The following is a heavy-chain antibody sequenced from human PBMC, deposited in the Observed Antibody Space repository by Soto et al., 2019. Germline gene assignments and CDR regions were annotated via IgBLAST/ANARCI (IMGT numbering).Heavy chain of an antibody. CDR1: GGSFSGYY. V-gene: IGHV4-34*01. J-gene: IGHJ5*02. D-gene: IGHD5-12*01. Sequence: SETLSLTCAVYGGSFSGYYWSWIRQPPGKGLEWIGEINHSGSTNYNPSLKSRVTISVDTSKNQFSLKLSSVTAADTAVYYCARRWRDGYNPNWFDPWGQGTLVTVSS. CDR2: INHSGST. CDR3: ARRWRDGYNPNWFDP.